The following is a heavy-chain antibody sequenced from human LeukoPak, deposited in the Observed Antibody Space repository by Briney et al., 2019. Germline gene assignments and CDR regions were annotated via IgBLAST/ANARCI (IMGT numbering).Heavy chain of an antibody. J-gene: IGHJ3*02. Sequence: SVKVSCKSSGGTFSSYAIIWVRQAPGQGLEWMGGIIPIFGTANYAQKFQGRVTITADESTSTAYIELSSLGSEDTAVYYCASPYCAGDCYWDSGRGRAFDIWGQGTMVTVSS. CDR3: ASPYCAGDCYWDSGRGRAFDI. CDR2: IIPIFGTA. D-gene: IGHD2-21*02. CDR1: GGTFSSYA. V-gene: IGHV1-69*13.